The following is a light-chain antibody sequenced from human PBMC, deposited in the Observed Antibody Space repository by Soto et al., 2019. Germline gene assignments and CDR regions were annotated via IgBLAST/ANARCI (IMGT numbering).Light chain of an antibody. Sequence: ESVLTQSPGTLSLSPGERATLSCRASESVSSSYLAWYQQKPGQAPRLLIYGASSRPTGIPDRFSGSGSGTDFPLTISILEPEDFAVYYCQQYGSSPPYTFGQGTKLEIK. CDR2: GAS. J-gene: IGKJ2*01. CDR3: QQYGSSPPYT. CDR1: ESVSSSY. V-gene: IGKV3-20*01.